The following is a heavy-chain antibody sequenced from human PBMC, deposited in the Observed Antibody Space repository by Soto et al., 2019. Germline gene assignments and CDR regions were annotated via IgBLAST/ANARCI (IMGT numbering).Heavy chain of an antibody. J-gene: IGHJ4*02. CDR3: ARAYGDSVFDY. D-gene: IGHD4-17*01. Sequence: PSETLSLTCTVSGDSIGSFYWTWIRQPPGKGLEWIGYFYDSGSTNYNPSLKSRVTISVDTSKNQFSLKLSSVTAADTAVYYCARAYGDSVFDYWGQGTLVTVSS. CDR2: FYDSGST. CDR1: GDSIGSFY. V-gene: IGHV4-59*01.